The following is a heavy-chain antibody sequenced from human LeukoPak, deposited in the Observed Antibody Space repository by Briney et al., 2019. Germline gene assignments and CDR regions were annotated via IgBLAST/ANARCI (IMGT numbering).Heavy chain of an antibody. D-gene: IGHD3-22*01. CDR1: GFTFSSYW. V-gene: IGHV3-7*01. CDR2: IKQDGSEK. J-gene: IGHJ3*02. CDR3: ARGRGGGYDSSGYYYPDAFDI. Sequence: GGSLRLSCAASGFTFSSYWMSWVRQAPGKGLEWVANIKQDGSEKYYVDSVKGRFTISRDNAKNSLYLQMNSLRAEDTAVYYCARGRGGGYDSSGYYYPDAFDIWGQGTMVTVSS.